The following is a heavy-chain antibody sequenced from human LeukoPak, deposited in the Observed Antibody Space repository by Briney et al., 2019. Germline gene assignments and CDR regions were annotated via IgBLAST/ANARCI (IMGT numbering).Heavy chain of an antibody. Sequence: SLRLSCPASGFSFSSYAMKWVRPAPAKGLAGVSGISGSGGETYYGDSVKGRFNISRDNSKNTLYVQLKSLRAEDTAVYYCAKRVRDGYNSPIDDWGQGTLVTASS. J-gene: IGHJ4*02. CDR3: AKRVRDGYNSPIDD. V-gene: IGHV3-23*01. CDR2: ISGSGGET. CDR1: GFSFSSYA. D-gene: IGHD5-24*01.